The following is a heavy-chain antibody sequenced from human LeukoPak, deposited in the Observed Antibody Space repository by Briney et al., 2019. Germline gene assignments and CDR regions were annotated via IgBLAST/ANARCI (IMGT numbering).Heavy chain of an antibody. CDR2: ISGRGGST. V-gene: IGHV3-23*01. CDR3: AKAELGVDTFFDY. Sequence: GGSLRLSCAASGFSFGSYAMSWVRQAPGKGLEWISTISGRGGSTYYADSVQGRFTISRDNSKRTLFLQMNSLRAEDTAFYYCAKAELGVDTFFDYWGQGTLVTVSS. J-gene: IGHJ4*02. D-gene: IGHD3-3*01. CDR1: GFSFGSYA.